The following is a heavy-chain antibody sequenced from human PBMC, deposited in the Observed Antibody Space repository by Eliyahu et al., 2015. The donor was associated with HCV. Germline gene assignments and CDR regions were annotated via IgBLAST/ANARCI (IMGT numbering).Heavy chain of an antibody. CDR1: GFTFSSYA. Sequence: EVQLLESGGGLVQPGGSLRLSXXASGFTFSSYAMRWVRQAPGKGLEWVSAISGSGGSTYYADSVKGRFTISRDNSKNTLYLQMNSLRAEDTAVYYCAKRIRATVTTGSWFDPWGQGTLVTVSS. V-gene: IGHV3-23*01. J-gene: IGHJ5*02. CDR3: AKRIRATVTTGSWFDP. D-gene: IGHD4-17*01. CDR2: ISGSGGST.